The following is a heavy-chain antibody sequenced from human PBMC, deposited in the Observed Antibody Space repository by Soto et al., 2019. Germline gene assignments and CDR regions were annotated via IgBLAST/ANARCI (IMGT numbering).Heavy chain of an antibody. J-gene: IGHJ3*02. CDR3: AKAERIAAADAFDI. D-gene: IGHD6-13*01. Sequence: GGSLRLSCAASGFTFDDYAMHWVRQAPGKGLEWVSGISWNSGSIGYADSVKGRFTISRDNAKNSLYLQMNSLRAEDTALYYCAKAERIAAADAFDIWGQGTMVTVSS. CDR2: ISWNSGSI. CDR1: GFTFDDYA. V-gene: IGHV3-9*01.